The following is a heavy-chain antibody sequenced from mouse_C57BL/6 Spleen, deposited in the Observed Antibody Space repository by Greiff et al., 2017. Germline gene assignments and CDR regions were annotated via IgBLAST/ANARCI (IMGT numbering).Heavy chain of an antibody. D-gene: IGHD1-1*01. CDR2: IDPSDSYT. V-gene: IGHV1-50*01. CDR1: GYTFTSYW. J-gene: IGHJ2*01. Sequence: QVQLQQPGAELVKPGASVKLSCKASGYTFTSYWMQWVKQRPGQGLGWIGEIDPSDSYTNYNQKFKGKATLTVDTSSSTAYMQLSSLTSEDSAVYYCARGGSSSFRYYFDYWGQGTTLTVSS. CDR3: ARGGSSSFRYYFDY.